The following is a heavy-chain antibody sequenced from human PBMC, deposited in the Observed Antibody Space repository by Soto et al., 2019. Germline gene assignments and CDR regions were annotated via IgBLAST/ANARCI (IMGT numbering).Heavy chain of an antibody. Sequence: SVKVSCKASGGTFSSYSISWARQAPGQGLEWMGGIIPIFGTANYAQKFQGRVTITADESTSTAYMELSSLRSEDTAVYYCARHYDILTGYSNYYYGMDVWGQGTTVTVSS. D-gene: IGHD3-9*01. J-gene: IGHJ6*02. CDR3: ARHYDILTGYSNYYYGMDV. CDR1: GGTFSSYS. CDR2: IIPIFGTA. V-gene: IGHV1-69*13.